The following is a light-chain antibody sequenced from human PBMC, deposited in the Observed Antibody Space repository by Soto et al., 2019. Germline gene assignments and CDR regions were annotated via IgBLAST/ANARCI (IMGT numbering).Light chain of an antibody. CDR1: QSVSSSY. Sequence: EIVLTQSPGILSLSPGERATLSCRASQSVSSSYLAWYQQKPGQAPRLLIYGASSRATGIPDRFSGSGSGTDFTLTISRLEPEDFAVYYCQQYGSSYTFGQGTKLEIK. V-gene: IGKV3-20*01. CDR2: GAS. J-gene: IGKJ2*01. CDR3: QQYGSSYT.